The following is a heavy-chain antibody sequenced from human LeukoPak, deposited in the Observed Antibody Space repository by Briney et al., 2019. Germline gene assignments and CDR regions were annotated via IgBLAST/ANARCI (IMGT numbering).Heavy chain of an antibody. CDR2: IYYSGST. CDR3: ARETYSATYKYYFDY. V-gene: IGHV4-31*03. Sequence: SQTLSLTCTVSGGSISSGGYYWSWIRQHPGKGLEWIGYIYYSGSTYNNPSLKSRVTRPEDTSKNQFSMKLSSVTAADTAVYYCARETYSATYKYYFDYWGQGTLVTVSS. J-gene: IGHJ4*02. CDR1: GGSISSGGYY. D-gene: IGHD6-25*01.